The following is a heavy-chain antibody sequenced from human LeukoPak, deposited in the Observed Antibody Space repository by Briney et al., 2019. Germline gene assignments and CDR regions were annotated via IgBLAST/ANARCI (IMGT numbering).Heavy chain of an antibody. J-gene: IGHJ5*02. CDR1: GYTFTGYY. V-gene: IGHV1-2*02. D-gene: IGHD6-13*01. Sequence: ASVKVSCKASGYTFTGYYIHWVRQAPGQGLEWMGWINPNSGGTNYAQKFQGRVTMTRDTSISTAYMELSRLRSDETAVYYCAREVAAAGKGDSAWFDPWGQGTLVTVSS. CDR3: AREVAAAGKGDSAWFDP. CDR2: INPNSGGT.